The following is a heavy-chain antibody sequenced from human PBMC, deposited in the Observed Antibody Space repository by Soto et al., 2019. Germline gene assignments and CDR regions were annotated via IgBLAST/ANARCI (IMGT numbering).Heavy chain of an antibody. CDR2: IKDGGST. CDR3: ARGQEGVVATH. J-gene: IGHJ4*02. CDR1: GGSFTVYY. V-gene: IGHV4-34*01. D-gene: IGHD2-15*01. Sequence: QVQLQQWGAGLLKPSETLSLTCAVNGGSFTVYYWSWVRQPPGKGLEWIGEIKDGGSTNYSPSLRSRVTTSADTSKRQLSLNVTSVTAADTAVYYCARGQEGVVATHWEQGSLVTVSS.